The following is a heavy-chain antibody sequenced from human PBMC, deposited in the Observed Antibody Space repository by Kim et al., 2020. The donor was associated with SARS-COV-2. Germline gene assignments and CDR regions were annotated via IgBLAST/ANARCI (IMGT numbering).Heavy chain of an antibody. J-gene: IGHJ5*02. D-gene: IGHD6-19*01. CDR3: ARTREEAPVEFDP. V-gene: IGHV1-3*01. Sequence: YSQQFQGRVTSTMDTSASTAYMELRSLRSEDTAVYYCARTREEAPVEFDPWGQGTLVTVSS.